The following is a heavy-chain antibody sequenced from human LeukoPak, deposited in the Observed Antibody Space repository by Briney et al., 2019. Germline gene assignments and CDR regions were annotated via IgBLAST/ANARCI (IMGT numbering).Heavy chain of an antibody. Sequence: SETLSLTCTVSGSSISNSSYFWGWIRQPPGRGLEWIGSINHSGTTYYNSSLKSRVTILVDTSKNQFSLKLSSVTAADTAVYYCARDGLWIYNAFDIWGQGTMVTVSS. D-gene: IGHD5-12*01. CDR1: GSSISNSSYF. CDR3: ARDGLWIYNAFDI. J-gene: IGHJ3*02. V-gene: IGHV4-39*07. CDR2: INHSGTT.